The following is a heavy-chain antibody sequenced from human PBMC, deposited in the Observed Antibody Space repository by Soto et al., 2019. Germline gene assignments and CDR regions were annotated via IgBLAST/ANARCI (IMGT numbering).Heavy chain of an antibody. D-gene: IGHD6-6*01. CDR3: ARGLSSSSVWYYCYYGMDV. CDR1: GYTFTRYY. Sequence: ASVNVSCKASGYTFTRYYMHWVRQAPGQGREGMGWINPNSGGTNYAQKFQGRVTMTRDTSISTAYMELSRLRSDDTAVYYFARGLSSSSVWYYCYYGMDVWGQGTMVTVSS. V-gene: IGHV1-2*02. J-gene: IGHJ6*02. CDR2: INPNSGGT.